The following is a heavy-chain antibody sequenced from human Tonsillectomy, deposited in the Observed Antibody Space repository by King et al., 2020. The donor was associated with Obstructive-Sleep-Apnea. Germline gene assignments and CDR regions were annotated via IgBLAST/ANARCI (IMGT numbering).Heavy chain of an antibody. J-gene: IGHJ3*02. CDR2: INWNSGII. V-gene: IGHV3-9*01. Sequence: DVQLVESGGGLVQPARSLRLSCAASGFTFDDYAMHWVRQAPGKGLEWVSGINWNSGIIAYADSVKGRFTISRDNAKNSLYLQMNSLRAEDTAFYYCAKDIAVAGMVAFDIWGQGTMVTVSS. D-gene: IGHD6-19*01. CDR1: GFTFDDYA. CDR3: AKDIAVAGMVAFDI.